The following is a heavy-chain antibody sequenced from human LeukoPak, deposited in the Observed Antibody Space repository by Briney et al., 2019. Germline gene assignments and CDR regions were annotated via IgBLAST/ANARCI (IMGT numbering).Heavy chain of an antibody. V-gene: IGHV1-69*13. CDR1: GGTFSSYA. Sequence: SVKVSCKASGGTFSSYAISWVRQAPGQGPEWMGGIIPIFGTANYAQKFQGRVTITADESTSTAYMELSSLRSEDTAVYYCARGPAGSRATLASWGQGTLVTVSS. J-gene: IGHJ5*02. CDR2: IIPIFGTA. CDR3: ARGPAGSRATLAS. D-gene: IGHD6-19*01.